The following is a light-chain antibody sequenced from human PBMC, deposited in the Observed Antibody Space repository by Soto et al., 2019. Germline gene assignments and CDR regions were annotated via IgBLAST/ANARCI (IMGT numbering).Light chain of an antibody. CDR2: DVS. CDR1: SSDVGGYNY. J-gene: IGLJ1*01. V-gene: IGLV2-14*01. CDR3: SSYTSSSTLV. Sequence: QAVLTQPASVSGSPGQSITISCTGTSSDVGGYNYVSWYQQHPGKAPKIMIYDVSNRPSGVSNRFSGSKSGNTASLTISGLQAADEADYYCSSYTSSSTLVFGTGTKLTVL.